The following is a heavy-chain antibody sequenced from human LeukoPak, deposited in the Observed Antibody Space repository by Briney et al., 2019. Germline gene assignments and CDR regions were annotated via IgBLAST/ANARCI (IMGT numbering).Heavy chain of an antibody. D-gene: IGHD3-22*01. J-gene: IGHJ6*02. CDR3: ARDSPYYYDSSGYQSDGYYYGMDV. CDR2: ISYDGSNK. CDR1: GFTFSSYA. V-gene: IGHV3-30-3*01. Sequence: PGGSLRLSCAASGFTFSSYAMSWVRQAPGKGLEWVAVISYDGSNKYYADSVKGRFTISRDNSKNTLYLQMNSLRAEDTAVYYCARDSPYYYDSSGYQSDGYYYGMDVWGQGTTVTVSS.